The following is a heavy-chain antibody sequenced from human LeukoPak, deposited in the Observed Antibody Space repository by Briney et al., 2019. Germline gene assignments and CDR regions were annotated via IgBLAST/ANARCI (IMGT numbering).Heavy chain of an antibody. J-gene: IGHJ4*02. CDR2: IYYSGST. V-gene: IGHV4-59*08. Sequence: KPSETLSLTCTVSGASISSYYWSWIRQPPGKGLEWIGFIYYSGSTNYNPSLKSRVTISVDTSKNQFSLELTSVTAADTAVYYCARHASRYDSSGYYYFDYWGQGTLVTVSS. CDR3: ARHASRYDSSGYYYFDY. CDR1: GASISSYY. D-gene: IGHD3-22*01.